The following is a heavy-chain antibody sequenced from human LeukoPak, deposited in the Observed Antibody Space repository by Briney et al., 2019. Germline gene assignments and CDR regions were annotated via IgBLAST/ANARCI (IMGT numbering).Heavy chain of an antibody. Sequence: VASVKVSCKASGYTFTGYYMHWVRQAPGQGLEWMGWINPNSGGTNYVQKFQGRVTMTRDTSISTAYMELSRLRSGDTAVYYCARGGYGDYGDDAFDIWGQGTMVTVSS. J-gene: IGHJ3*02. CDR1: GYTFTGYY. D-gene: IGHD4-17*01. V-gene: IGHV1-2*02. CDR2: INPNSGGT. CDR3: ARGGYGDYGDDAFDI.